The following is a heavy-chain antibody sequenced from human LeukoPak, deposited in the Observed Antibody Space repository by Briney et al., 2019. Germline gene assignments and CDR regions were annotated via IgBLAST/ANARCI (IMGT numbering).Heavy chain of an antibody. Sequence: GGSLRLSCAASEFTFNSYVMSWVRQAPGKGLEWVSAIGAFSESTYYADSVKGRFTISRDNSRNTLYLQMNSLRADGTAVYYCAKGSGRSRPYYFDHWGQGTLVTVSS. J-gene: IGHJ4*02. V-gene: IGHV3-23*01. CDR2: IGAFSEST. D-gene: IGHD1-26*01. CDR3: AKGSGRSRPYYFDH. CDR1: EFTFNSYV.